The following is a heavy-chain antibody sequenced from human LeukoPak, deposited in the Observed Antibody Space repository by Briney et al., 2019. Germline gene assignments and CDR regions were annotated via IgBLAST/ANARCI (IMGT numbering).Heavy chain of an antibody. Sequence: SVNVSCKASGGIFNTLAISWVRQAPGQGLEWMGRIIPILGTTNYAQKFQGRVTISADESTRTAYMELSSLRSEDTAMYYCARVDRDAEENFDCWGQGTLVTVS. J-gene: IGHJ4*02. CDR2: IIPILGTT. CDR1: GGIFNTLA. D-gene: IGHD5-24*01. CDR3: ARVDRDAEENFDC. V-gene: IGHV1-69*11.